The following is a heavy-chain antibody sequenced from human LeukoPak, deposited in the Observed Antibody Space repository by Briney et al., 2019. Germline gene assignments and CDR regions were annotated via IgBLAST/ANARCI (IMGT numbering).Heavy chain of an antibody. D-gene: IGHD2-15*01. CDR1: GDSISSNDRY. CDR2: IHHSGST. CDR3: ARHRSGHPFDY. J-gene: IGHJ4*02. Sequence: SETLSLTCAVSGDSISSNDRYWGWIRQPPGKGLEYIGSIHHSGSTYYNPSLKGRVTTSVDTSNNHFSLRLNSVTAADTAVYYCARHRSGHPFDYLGQGTLVTVSS. V-gene: IGHV4-39*02.